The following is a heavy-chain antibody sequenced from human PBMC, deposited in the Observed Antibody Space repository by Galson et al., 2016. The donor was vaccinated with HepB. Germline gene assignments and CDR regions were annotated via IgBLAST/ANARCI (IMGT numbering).Heavy chain of an antibody. CDR2: ITGRGDSA. V-gene: IGHV3-23*01. J-gene: IGHJ6*02. CDR1: GFIFSNYA. Sequence: SLRLSCAAYGFIFSNYAMSWVRQAPGKGLEWVSTITGRGDSAYYAGSVKGRFTISRDNSQNTLFLQMNSLRAEDTALYYCAKHAEPYYYYAMDVWGQGTTVTVSS. CDR3: AKHAEPYYYYAMDV. D-gene: IGHD1-14*01.